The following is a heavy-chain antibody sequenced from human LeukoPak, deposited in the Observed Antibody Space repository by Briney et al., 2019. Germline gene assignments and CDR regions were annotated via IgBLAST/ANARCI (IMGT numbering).Heavy chain of an antibody. CDR3: AKGVGYSYGQSFDY. J-gene: IGHJ4*02. CDR2: ISDSGGST. Sequence: GGSLRLYCAASGFTFSSYAMSWVRQAPGKGLEWVSAISDSGGSTYYADSVKGRFTISRDNSKNTLYLQKNSLRAEDTAVYYCAKGVGYSYGQSFDYWGQGTLVTVSS. D-gene: IGHD5-18*01. CDR1: GFTFSSYA. V-gene: IGHV3-23*01.